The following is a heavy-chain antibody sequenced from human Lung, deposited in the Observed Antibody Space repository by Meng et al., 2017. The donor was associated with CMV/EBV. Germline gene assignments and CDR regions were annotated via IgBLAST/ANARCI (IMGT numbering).Heavy chain of an antibody. CDR3: ARAQYYYASSACFEY. V-gene: IGHV4-31*03. CDR1: GGSINSGGYY. CDR2: IYHSGTT. D-gene: IGHD3-22*01. J-gene: IGHJ4*02. Sequence: LXCTVSGGSINSGGYYWSWIRQHPGKGLEWIGHIYHSGTTAYNPSLKSRVSISVDTSKKQFSLKLSSTNAADTAVYYCARAQYYYASSACFEYWGQSAXVTVSS.